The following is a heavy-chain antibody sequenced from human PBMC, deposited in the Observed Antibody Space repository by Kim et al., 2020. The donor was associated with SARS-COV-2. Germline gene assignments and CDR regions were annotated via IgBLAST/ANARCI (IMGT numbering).Heavy chain of an antibody. V-gene: IGHV3-23*01. CDR3: AKDRSITIFGVVIKRNTSGGMDV. D-gene: IGHD3-3*01. Sequence: GGSLRLSCAASGFTFSSYAMSWVRQAPGKGLEWVSAISGSGGSTYYADSVKGRFTISRDNSKNTLYLQMNSLRAEDTAVYYCAKDRSITIFGVVIKRNTSGGMDVWGQGTTVTVSS. CDR2: ISGSGGST. CDR1: GFTFSSYA. J-gene: IGHJ6*02.